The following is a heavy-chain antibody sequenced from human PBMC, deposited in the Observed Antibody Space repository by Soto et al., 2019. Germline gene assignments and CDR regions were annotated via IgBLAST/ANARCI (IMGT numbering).Heavy chain of an antibody. D-gene: IGHD1-26*01. Sequence: QVQLVQSGAEVKKSGASVKVSCKASGYTFSDYFIQWLRRAPGQGLEWVAWINPKTAATNYAKKFQDRVTVTSDTSFSTAYLELTRLRPDDTALYYCAGIKWGLDYYSGMDVWGQGTAVTVSS. V-gene: IGHV1-2*02. CDR2: INPKTAAT. CDR3: AGIKWGLDYYSGMDV. CDR1: GYTFSDYF. J-gene: IGHJ6*02.